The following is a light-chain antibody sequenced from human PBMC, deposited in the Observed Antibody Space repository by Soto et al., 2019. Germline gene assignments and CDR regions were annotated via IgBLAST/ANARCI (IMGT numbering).Light chain of an antibody. CDR1: QSISSW. V-gene: IGKV1-5*01. CDR3: QQYNSLWT. Sequence: DIQMTQSPSTLSASVGDRVTITCRASQSISSWLAWYQQKPGKAPRLLIDDASYLERGVPSRFSGSGSGTEFTLPISDLQPDDLATYYCQQYNSLWTFGQGTKVEI. CDR2: DAS. J-gene: IGKJ1*01.